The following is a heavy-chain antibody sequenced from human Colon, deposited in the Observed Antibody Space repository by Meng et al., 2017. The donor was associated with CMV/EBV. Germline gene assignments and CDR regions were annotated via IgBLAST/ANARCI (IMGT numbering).Heavy chain of an antibody. CDR1: GGSFSGYY. D-gene: IGHD2-2*01. J-gene: IGHJ6*02. V-gene: IGHV4-34*01. CDR3: ARNIVVVPAASLYYYYGMDV. CDR2: INHSGST. Sequence: SQTLSLTCAVYGGSFSGYYWSWIRQPPGKGLEWIGEINHSGSTNYNPSLKSRVTISVDTSKNQFSLKRSSVTAADTAVYYCARNIVVVPAASLYYYYGMDVWGQGTTVTVSS.